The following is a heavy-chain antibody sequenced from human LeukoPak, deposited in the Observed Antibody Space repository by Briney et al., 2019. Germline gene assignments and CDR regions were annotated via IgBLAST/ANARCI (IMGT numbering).Heavy chain of an antibody. D-gene: IGHD3-16*02. Sequence: GGSLRLSCAASGFTFSSYSMNWVRQAPGKGLEWFSSFSSSSSYIYYADSVKGRFTISRDNAKNSLYLQMNSLRAEDTAVYYCARAESSTFGGVIFPDYWGQGTLVTVSS. CDR1: GFTFSSYS. J-gene: IGHJ4*02. CDR3: ARAESSTFGGVIFPDY. V-gene: IGHV3-21*01. CDR2: FSSSSSYI.